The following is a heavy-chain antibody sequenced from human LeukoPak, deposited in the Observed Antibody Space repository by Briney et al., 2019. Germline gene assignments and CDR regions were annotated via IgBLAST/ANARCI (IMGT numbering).Heavy chain of an antibody. CDR1: GFTFSSYW. V-gene: IGHV3-7*01. CDR2: IKQDGSEK. J-gene: IGHJ4*02. CDR3: ARDITYYDFWSGYTC. Sequence: GGSLRLSCAASGFTFSSYWMSWVRQAPGKGLEWVANIKQDGSEKHYVDSVKGRFTISRDNAKNLVYLQMNSLRAEDTAMYYCARDITYYDFWSGYTCWGQGTLVTVSS. D-gene: IGHD3-3*01.